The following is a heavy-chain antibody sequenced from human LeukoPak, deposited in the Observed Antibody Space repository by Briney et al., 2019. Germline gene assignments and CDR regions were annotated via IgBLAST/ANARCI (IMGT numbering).Heavy chain of an antibody. CDR2: IEPDGREK. J-gene: IGHJ6*02. CDR3: ARIYYYGMDV. V-gene: IGHV3-7*01. CDR1: GFTFSHFW. Sequence: GGSLRLSCAASGFTFSHFWMSWVRQAPGKGLEWVANIEPDGREKYYVDSVKGRFTASRDNKKESVYLLMTSLRVEDTAVYYCARIYYYGMDVWGQGTTVTVSS. D-gene: IGHD3-10*01.